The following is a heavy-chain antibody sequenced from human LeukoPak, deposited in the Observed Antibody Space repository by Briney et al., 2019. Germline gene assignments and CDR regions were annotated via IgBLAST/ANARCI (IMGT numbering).Heavy chain of an antibody. CDR3: ARGPVSRPQDIVLMVYAPRRHWFDP. D-gene: IGHD2-8*01. Sequence: ASVKVSCKASGYTFTGYYMHWVRQAPGQGLEWMGWINPNSGGTNYAQKFQGRVTMTRDTSISTAYMELSRLRSDDTAVYYCARGPVSRPQDIVLMVYAPRRHWFDPWGQGTLVTVSS. CDR1: GYTFTGYY. V-gene: IGHV1-2*02. J-gene: IGHJ5*02. CDR2: INPNSGGT.